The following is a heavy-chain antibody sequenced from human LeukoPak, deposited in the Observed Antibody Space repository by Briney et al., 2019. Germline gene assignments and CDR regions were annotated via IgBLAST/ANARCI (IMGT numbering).Heavy chain of an antibody. CDR1: GGSISSSY. CDR3: ANDISDRRFFY. CDR2: IHYSGST. V-gene: IGHV4-59*08. J-gene: IGHJ4*02. Sequence: PSETLSLTCSVSGGSISSSYWSWIRQPPGRGLEWIGNIHYSGSTKYNPSPKSRVTISVDTSKNQFSLKLTSVTAADTAVYYCANDISDRRFFYWGQGTLVTVSS. D-gene: IGHD3-22*01.